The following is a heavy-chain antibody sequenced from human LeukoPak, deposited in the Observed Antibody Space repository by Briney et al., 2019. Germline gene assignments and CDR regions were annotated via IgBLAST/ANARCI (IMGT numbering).Heavy chain of an antibody. V-gene: IGHV3-33*08. Sequence: GGSLRLSCAASGFTFSSYSMNWVRQAPGKGLEWVAVIWYDGSNKYYADSVKGRFTISRDNSKNTLYLQMNSLRAEDTAVYYCARAAVSYSSSWTFDYWGQGTLVTVSS. CDR3: ARAAVSYSSSWTFDY. CDR1: GFTFSSYS. J-gene: IGHJ4*02. D-gene: IGHD6-13*01. CDR2: IWYDGSNK.